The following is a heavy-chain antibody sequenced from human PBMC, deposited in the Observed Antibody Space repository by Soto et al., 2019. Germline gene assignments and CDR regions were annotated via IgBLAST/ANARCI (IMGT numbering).Heavy chain of an antibody. CDR2: VYARGAT. Sequence: TLSLPCSVSGASITSHYWNWIRQSAGEALQWIGRVYARGATNYNPSLKSRVTISGDTSKNQFALKLTSVTAADTAVYYCARSSGDDFFYYVMDVWGHGTTVTVSS. CDR1: GASITSHY. CDR3: ARSSGDDFFYYVMDV. D-gene: IGHD4-17*01. V-gene: IGHV4-59*10. J-gene: IGHJ6*02.